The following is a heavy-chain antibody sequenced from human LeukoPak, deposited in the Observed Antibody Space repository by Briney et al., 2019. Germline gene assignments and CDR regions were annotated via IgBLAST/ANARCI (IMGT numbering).Heavy chain of an antibody. V-gene: IGHV3-23*01. CDR1: GFTFSSYA. D-gene: IGHD4-17*01. CDR3: AKGRTVTSNHFDY. CDR2: ISGSGGST. Sequence: AEGSLRLSCAASGFTFSSYAMSWVRQAPGKGLEWVSAISGSGGSTYYADSVKGRFTISRDNSKNTLYLQMNSLRAEDTAVYYCAKGRTVTSNHFDYWGQGTLVTVSS. J-gene: IGHJ4*02.